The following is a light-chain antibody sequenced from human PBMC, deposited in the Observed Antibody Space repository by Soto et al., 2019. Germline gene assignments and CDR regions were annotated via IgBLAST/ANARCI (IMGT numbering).Light chain of an antibody. Sequence: AIRMTQSPSSFSASTGDRVTITCRARQDISSYLASYQQKPGKAPKVLIYAASTLQSGVPSRFSDSGSGTDFTLTISGLQSEDFATYYCQQYHTYPPLTFGGGTKVEIK. CDR2: AAS. V-gene: IGKV1-8*01. CDR3: QQYHTYPPLT. CDR1: QDISSY. J-gene: IGKJ4*01.